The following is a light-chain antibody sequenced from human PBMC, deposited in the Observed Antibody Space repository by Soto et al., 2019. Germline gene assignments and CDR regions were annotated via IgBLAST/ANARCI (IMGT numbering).Light chain of an antibody. V-gene: IGKV3-20*01. CDR2: GAS. CDR3: QLYAGLPTT. J-gene: IGKJ5*01. Sequence: EIVLTHSPATLSLSPGERATLSCRASQSISTYLAWYQQKPGQAPRLLIYGASTRATGIPARFSGSGSGTEFTLTISRLEPEDFAVYFCQLYAGLPTTFGEGTRLEI. CDR1: QSISTY.